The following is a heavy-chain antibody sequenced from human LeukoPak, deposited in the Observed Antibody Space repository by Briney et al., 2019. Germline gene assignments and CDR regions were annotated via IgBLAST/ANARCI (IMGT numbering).Heavy chain of an antibody. D-gene: IGHD2-8*01. CDR3: AKAEKVLTRRRYYYYMDV. J-gene: IGHJ6*03. CDR2: ISGSGGST. CDR1: GFTFSSYA. Sequence: PGGSLRLSCAASGFTFSSYAMSWVRQAPGKGLDWVSAISGSGGSTYYADSVKGRFTIYRDNSKNTLYLQMNSLRAEDTAVYYCAKAEKVLTRRRYYYYMDVWGKGTTVTVSS. V-gene: IGHV3-23*01.